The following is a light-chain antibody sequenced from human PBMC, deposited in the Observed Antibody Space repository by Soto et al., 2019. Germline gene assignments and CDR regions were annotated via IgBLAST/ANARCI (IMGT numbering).Light chain of an antibody. CDR2: GAS. CDR3: QRYGSLRT. CDR1: QSVRSNF. Sequence: EIVLTQSPATLSLCPGERATLSCRASQSVRSNFLAWYQQKPGQAPRLLIYGASNRATGIPDRFSGSGSGTDFTLTITRLEPEDFAMYYCQRYGSLRTFGQGTKVDIK. J-gene: IGKJ1*01. V-gene: IGKV3-20*01.